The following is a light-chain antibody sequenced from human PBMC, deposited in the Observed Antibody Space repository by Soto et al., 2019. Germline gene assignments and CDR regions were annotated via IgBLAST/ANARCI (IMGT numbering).Light chain of an antibody. CDR1: QSISKW. CDR3: QKYSTFPRT. Sequence: DIQMTHSPSARSASVVDRVVITCLASQSISKWLAWYQQKPGKAPEFLIYDASTLESGVPSRFSGSGSGTGFTLTISSLQPEDFATFYCQKYSTFPRTFGQGTKVDIK. CDR2: DAS. J-gene: IGKJ1*01. V-gene: IGKV1-5*01.